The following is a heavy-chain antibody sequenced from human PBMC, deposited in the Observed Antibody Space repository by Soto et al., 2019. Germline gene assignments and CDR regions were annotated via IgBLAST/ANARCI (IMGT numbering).Heavy chain of an antibody. D-gene: IGHD3-10*01. CDR3: ARAFGGDREEYFQH. Sequence: ASVKVSCKASGYTFTSYDINWVRQATGQGLEWMGWMNPNSGNTGYAQKFQGRVTMTRNTSISTAYMELSSLRSEDTAVYYCARAFGGDREEYFQHWGQGTLVTVSS. CDR2: MNPNSGNT. J-gene: IGHJ1*01. V-gene: IGHV1-8*01. CDR1: GYTFTSYD.